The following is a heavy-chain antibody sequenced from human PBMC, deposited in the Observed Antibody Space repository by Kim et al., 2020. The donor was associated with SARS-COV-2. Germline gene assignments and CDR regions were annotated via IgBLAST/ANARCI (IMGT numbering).Heavy chain of an antibody. CDR2: TYYTSKFNN. D-gene: IGHD3-9*01. CDR3: ARRTGYYGAMDV. Sequence: SQTLSLTCAISGDTVSNNSAAWNCIRQSPLRGLEWLGRTYYTSKFNNDYAVSVKSRITIIPDTSKNQFSLQLNSVTPEDSAVYFCARRTGYYGAMDVWGQGTTVSVSS. J-gene: IGHJ6*02. V-gene: IGHV6-1*01. CDR1: GDTVSNNSAA.